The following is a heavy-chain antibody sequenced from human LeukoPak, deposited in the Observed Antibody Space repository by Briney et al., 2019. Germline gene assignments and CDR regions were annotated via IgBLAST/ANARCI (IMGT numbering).Heavy chain of an antibody. CDR3: ARLSRREPAFY. D-gene: IGHD1-26*01. J-gene: IGHJ4*02. CDR2: IYYSGST. CDR1: GASISSSSHY. V-gene: IGHV4-39*07. Sequence: PSETLSLSCTVSGASISSSSHYWAWIRQPPGKGLEWIGRSGSIYYSGSTHYNPSLKSRVSISADTSKNQFSLKLRSVTAADTAVYYCARLSRREPAFYWGQGTLVTVSS.